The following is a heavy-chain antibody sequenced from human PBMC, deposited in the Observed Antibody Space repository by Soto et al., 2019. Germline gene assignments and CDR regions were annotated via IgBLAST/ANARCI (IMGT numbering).Heavy chain of an antibody. J-gene: IGHJ5*02. D-gene: IGHD1-26*01. CDR3: AREGGSFARFDP. V-gene: IGHV1-18*01. CDR2: ISAYNGNT. Sequence: ASVKVSFTASSYTFTSHGISWVRQAPGQGLEWMGLISAYNGNTNYPHKLQGRVTMTTETSTRTAYMALRSLRSDDTAVYYCAREGGSFARFDPWGQGTLVTVSS. CDR1: SYTFTSHG.